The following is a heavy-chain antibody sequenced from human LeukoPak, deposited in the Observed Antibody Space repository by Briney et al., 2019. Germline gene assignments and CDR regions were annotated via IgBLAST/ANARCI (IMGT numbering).Heavy chain of an antibody. V-gene: IGHV4-59*01. J-gene: IGHJ4*02. CDR2: ISYSGST. Sequence: TSETLSLTCTVSGGSISGYYWSWIRQPPGKGLEWVGYISYSGSTNYNPSLKSRVTISVDTSKNQFSLKLSSVTAADTAIYYCARDGRAGSLFAYWGQGTLVTVSS. CDR1: GGSISGYY. CDR3: ARDGRAGSLFAY. D-gene: IGHD6-19*01.